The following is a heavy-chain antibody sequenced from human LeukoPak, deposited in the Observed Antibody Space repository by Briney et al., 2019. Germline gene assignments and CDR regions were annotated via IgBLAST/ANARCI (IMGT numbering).Heavy chain of an antibody. D-gene: IGHD3-9*01. V-gene: IGHV3-23*01. J-gene: IGHJ4*01. Sequence: GGSLRLSCAVSAFTFSHYAMTWVRQPPGKGREWVSALRGSGDATWYADSVRVRFTISRDNAKSTLFLQMNSLRAEATAVYDYSKDGHESDWCYYIDFWGKGTLVTVSS. CDR3: SKDGHESDWCYYIDF. CDR2: LRGSGDAT. CDR1: AFTFSHYA.